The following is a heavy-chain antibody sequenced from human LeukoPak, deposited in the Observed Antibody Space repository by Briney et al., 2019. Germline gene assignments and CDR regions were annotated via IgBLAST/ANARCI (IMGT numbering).Heavy chain of an antibody. J-gene: IGHJ4*02. CDR2: INTNTGNP. CDR1: GYTFTSFA. CDR3: ARDVEPGFDY. V-gene: IGHV7-4-1*02. D-gene: IGHD1-1*01. Sequence: ASVRVSCKASGYTFTSFAMNWVRQAHGQGLEWMGWINTNTGNPTYAQGFTGRFVFSLDTSVSTAYLQISSLKAEDTAVYYCARDVEPGFDYWGQGTLVTVSS.